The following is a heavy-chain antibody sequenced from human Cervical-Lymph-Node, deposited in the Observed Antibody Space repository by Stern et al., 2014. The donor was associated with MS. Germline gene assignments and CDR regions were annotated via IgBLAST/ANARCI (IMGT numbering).Heavy chain of an antibody. D-gene: IGHD3-3*02. CDR1: GFTFSSYW. CDR3: ARDVLGGDDVFDI. J-gene: IGHJ3*02. V-gene: IGHV3-7*01. CDR2: LNQDGSEK. Sequence: EVQLVESGGGLVQPGGSLRLSCAASGFTFSSYWMSWVRQAPGKGLEWVANLNQDGSEKYYLDSVKGRFTISRDNAKNSLYLQMNSLRAEDTAVFYCARDVLGGDDVFDIWGQGTMVTVSP.